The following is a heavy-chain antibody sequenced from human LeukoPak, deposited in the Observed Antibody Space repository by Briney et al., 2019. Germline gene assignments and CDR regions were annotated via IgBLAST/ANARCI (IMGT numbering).Heavy chain of an antibody. Sequence: SETLSLTCTVSGGSISSYYWSWLRQPPGKGLEWIGYIYYSGSTNYNPSLKSRVTISVDTSKNQFSLKLSSVTAADTAVYYCARAGPYYDFWSGRGAFDIWGQGTMVTVSS. J-gene: IGHJ3*02. CDR1: GGSISSYY. V-gene: IGHV4-59*01. CDR3: ARAGPYYDFWSGRGAFDI. D-gene: IGHD3-3*01. CDR2: IYYSGST.